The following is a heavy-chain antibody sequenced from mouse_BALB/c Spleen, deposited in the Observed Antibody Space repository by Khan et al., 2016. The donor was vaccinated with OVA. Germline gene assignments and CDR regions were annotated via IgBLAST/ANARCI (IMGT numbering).Heavy chain of an antibody. J-gene: IGHJ2*01. CDR3: PIPAYDGYDDD. D-gene: IGHD2-3*01. Sequence: QVQLQQSGPELVRPGVSVKISCKGSGYTFTDYAMYWVKQSHAKSLEWIGLISTYSGSTNYNQKFKGKVTMTVDKSPSAAYLELARLTSEDAAIYYVPIPAYDGYDDDWGQGTALTFSS. V-gene: IGHV1S137*01. CDR1: GYTFTDYA. CDR2: ISTYSGST.